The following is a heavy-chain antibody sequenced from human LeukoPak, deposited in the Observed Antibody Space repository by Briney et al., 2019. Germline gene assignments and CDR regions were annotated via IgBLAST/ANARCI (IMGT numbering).Heavy chain of an antibody. D-gene: IGHD4-17*01. CDR3: ARANYGDYAVDY. Sequence: ASVKVSCKASGYTLTGYYMHWVRQAPGQGLEWMGWINPNSGGTNYAQKFQGRVTMTRDTSISTAYMELSRLRSDDTAVYYCARANYGDYAVDYWGQGTLVTVSS. J-gene: IGHJ4*02. V-gene: IGHV1-2*02. CDR1: GYTLTGYY. CDR2: INPNSGGT.